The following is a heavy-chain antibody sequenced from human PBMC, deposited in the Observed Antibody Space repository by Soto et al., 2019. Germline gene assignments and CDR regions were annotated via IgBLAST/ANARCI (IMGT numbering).Heavy chain of an antibody. CDR2: ISGSGGST. Sequence: GGSLRLSCAASGFTFSSYAMSWVRQAPGKGLEWVSAISGSGGSTYYADSVKGRFTISRDNSKNTLYLQMNSLRAEDTAVYYCAKDLLYCSSTSCYAGAFDYWGQGTLVTVSS. J-gene: IGHJ4*02. CDR1: GFTFSSYA. V-gene: IGHV3-23*01. D-gene: IGHD2-2*01. CDR3: AKDLLYCSSTSCYAGAFDY.